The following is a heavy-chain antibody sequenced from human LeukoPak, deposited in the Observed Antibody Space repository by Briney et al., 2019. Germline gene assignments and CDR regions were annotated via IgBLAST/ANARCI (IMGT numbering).Heavy chain of an antibody. CDR2: IYYSGST. D-gene: IGHD5-18*01. CDR3: ARSQRGSSYGEEY. CDR1: GGSVSNSYY. J-gene: IGHJ4*02. V-gene: IGHV4-61*01. Sequence: KTSETLSLTCTVSGGSVSNSYYWNWIRQPPGKGLEWIGYIYYSGSTKYNPSLKSRVTISVDTSKNQFSLKLSSVTAADTAVYYCARSQRGSSYGEEYWGQGTLVTVSS.